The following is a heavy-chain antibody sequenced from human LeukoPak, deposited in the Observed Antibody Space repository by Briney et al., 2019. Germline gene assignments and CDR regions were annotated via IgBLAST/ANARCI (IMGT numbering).Heavy chain of an antibody. Sequence: GASVKVSCKASGYSFTHHYIHWVRQAPGQRLEWMGWINPNSGGTNYAQKFQGRATMSRDTAITTAYVELSRLRSDDTAVYYCASRGSSSGYYSADNWGQGTLVTVSS. CDR2: INPNSGGT. CDR1: GYSFTHHY. CDR3: ASRGSSSGYYSADN. J-gene: IGHJ4*02. V-gene: IGHV1-2*02. D-gene: IGHD3-22*01.